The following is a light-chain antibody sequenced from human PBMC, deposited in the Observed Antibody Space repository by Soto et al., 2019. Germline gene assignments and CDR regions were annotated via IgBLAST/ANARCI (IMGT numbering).Light chain of an antibody. V-gene: IGKV1-39*01. CDR1: QSISIY. CDR3: QQTNSNPRT. CDR2: ASS. Sequence: DIQMTHSPSSLSACVWDLVTITCRTSQSISIYLNWYQQIPGKAPKLLIYASSNLHTGVPSRFSGSASGTDFTLTISSLQPEDSATYYRQQTNSNPRTFGQGTRLEIK. J-gene: IGKJ5*01.